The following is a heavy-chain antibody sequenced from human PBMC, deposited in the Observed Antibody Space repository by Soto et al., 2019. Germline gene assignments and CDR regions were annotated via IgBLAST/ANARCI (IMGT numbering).Heavy chain of an antibody. D-gene: IGHD6-13*01. J-gene: IGHJ5*02. CDR3: AKEGYPSGWFDP. CDR1: GFTFSSYA. CDR2: ISYDGSNK. V-gene: IGHV3-30-3*01. Sequence: PGGSLRLSCAASGFTFSSYAMHWVRQAPGKGLEWVAVISYDGSNKYYADSVKGRFTISRDNSKNTLYLQMNSLRAEDTAEYYCAKEGYPSGWFDPWGQGTLVTVSS.